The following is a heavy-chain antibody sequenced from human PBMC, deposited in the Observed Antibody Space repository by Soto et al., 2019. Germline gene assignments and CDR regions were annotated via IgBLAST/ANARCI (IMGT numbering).Heavy chain of an antibody. D-gene: IGHD5-12*01. J-gene: IGHJ4*02. CDR3: ARDLWLQHPFLFDY. Sequence: ASVKVSCKASGYTFTSYGISWVRQAPGQGLEWMGWINPNSGGTNYARKFQGWVTMTRDTSISTAYMELSRLRSDDTAVYYCARDLWLQHPFLFDYWGQGTLVTVSS. V-gene: IGHV1-2*04. CDR2: INPNSGGT. CDR1: GYTFTSYG.